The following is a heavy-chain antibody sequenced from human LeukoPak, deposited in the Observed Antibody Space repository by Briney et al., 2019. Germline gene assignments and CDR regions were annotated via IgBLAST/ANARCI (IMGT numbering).Heavy chain of an antibody. CDR1: GYTFTGYY. CDR3: ASPQDSSSWYQGFDY. V-gene: IGHV1-2*02. J-gene: IGHJ4*02. D-gene: IGHD6-13*01. CDR2: INPNSGGT. Sequence: GASVKVSCKASGYTFTGYYMHWVRQAPGQGLEWMGWINPNSGGTNYAQKFQGRVTMTRDTSISTAYMELSRLRSDDTAVYYCASPQDSSSWYQGFDYWGQGTLVTVSS.